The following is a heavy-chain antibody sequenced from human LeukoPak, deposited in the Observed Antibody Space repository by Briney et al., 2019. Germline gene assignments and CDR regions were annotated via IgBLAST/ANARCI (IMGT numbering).Heavy chain of an antibody. CDR2: IHTSGSA. CDR3: ARASITGTTDY. CDR1: GSSFNTYY. Sequence: PSETLSLTCSVSGSSFNTYYWSWIRQPAGKALEWIGRIHTSGSADYSPSLQSRVTISVDTSKNQCSLQLSSVTAADTAVYYCARASITGTTDYWGQGTLVTVSS. D-gene: IGHD1-7*01. V-gene: IGHV4-4*07. J-gene: IGHJ4*02.